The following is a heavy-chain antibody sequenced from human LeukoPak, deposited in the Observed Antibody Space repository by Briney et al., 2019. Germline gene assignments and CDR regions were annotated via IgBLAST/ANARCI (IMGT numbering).Heavy chain of an antibody. J-gene: IGHJ4*02. CDR2: IYYSGST. V-gene: IGHV4-39*07. CDR3: ARDRPGYSSSSAFDY. Sequence: GSLRLSCAASGFTVSSNYMSWVRQAPGKGLEWIGSIYYSGSTYYNPSLKSRVTISVDTSKNQFSLKLSSVTAADTAVYYCARDRPGYSSSSAFDYWGQGTLVTVSS. D-gene: IGHD6-6*01. CDR1: GFTVSSNY.